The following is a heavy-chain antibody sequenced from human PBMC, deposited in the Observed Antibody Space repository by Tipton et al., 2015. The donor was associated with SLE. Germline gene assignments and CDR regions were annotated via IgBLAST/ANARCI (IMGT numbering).Heavy chain of an antibody. D-gene: IGHD6-13*01. CDR1: GFILRNYD. V-gene: IGHV3-23*01. CDR2: ISGSGDGT. J-gene: IGHJ3*01. Sequence: SLRLSCVASGFILRNYDMSWVRQAPGKGLEWVSAISGSGDGTYYGDSVKGRFTSSRDNSKNTLYLQMNSLRAEDTAVYYCTTWIAASGHHGVWGPGTMVTVSS. CDR3: TTWIAASGHHGV.